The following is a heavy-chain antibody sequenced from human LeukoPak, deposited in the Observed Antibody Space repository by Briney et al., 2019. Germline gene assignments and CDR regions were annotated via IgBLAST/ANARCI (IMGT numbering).Heavy chain of an antibody. J-gene: IGHJ4*02. CDR1: GFTFSTYW. CDR3: ARAVTSTEGY. Sequence: GGSLRLSCAASGFTFSTYWMTWVRQAPGKGLEWAASLNEDGSEKYYVDSVKGRFTISRDNAQKSLYLEMKNLSAKDTAVYYCARAVTSTEGYWGQGTLVTVSS. CDR2: LNEDGSEK. V-gene: IGHV3-7*03.